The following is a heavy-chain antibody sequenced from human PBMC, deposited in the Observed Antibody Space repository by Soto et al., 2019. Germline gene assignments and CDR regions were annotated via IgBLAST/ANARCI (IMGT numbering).Heavy chain of an antibody. CDR3: AKIGIPDYYDNSDYAY. CDR1: GFTFRSYG. V-gene: IGHV3-30*18. Sequence: GGSLRLSCAASGFTFRSYGMHWVRQAPGKGLEWVAIISYDGSNKYYADSVKGRFTISRDNSKNTLYLQMNSLRAEDTAVYYCAKIGIPDYYDNSDYAYWGQGTLVTVSS. J-gene: IGHJ4*02. CDR2: ISYDGSNK. D-gene: IGHD3-22*01.